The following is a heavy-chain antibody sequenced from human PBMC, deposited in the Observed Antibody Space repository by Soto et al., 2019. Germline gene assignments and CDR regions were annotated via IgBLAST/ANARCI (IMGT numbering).Heavy chain of an antibody. CDR3: ARQEGYTAGCQGY. V-gene: IGHV4-39*01. Sequence: QVQLQESGPGLVKPSETLSLTCSVSGASISSSDYYWGWIRQPPGEGLEWIGSSYYSGRTNYNPSLNTRVTISLDTSKNQFSLKLISVTAADTAVYYCARQEGYTAGCQGYWGQGTLVTVSS. CDR2: SYYSGRT. J-gene: IGHJ4*02. D-gene: IGHD5-18*01. CDR1: GASISSSDYY.